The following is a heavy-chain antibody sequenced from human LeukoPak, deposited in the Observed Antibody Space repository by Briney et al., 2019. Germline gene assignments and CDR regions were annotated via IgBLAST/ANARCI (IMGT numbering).Heavy chain of an antibody. D-gene: IGHD4-17*01. V-gene: IGHV3-21*01. Sequence: PGGSLRLSCVASGFTFSSYTVNWVRQTPGKGLEWVPSISGSSYYIYYADSVKGRFTISRDNAKNSLYLQMNSLRAEDTAVYYCARLSYNDYGDYRGFVDIWGQGTMVTVSS. CDR2: ISGSSYYI. CDR3: ARLSYNDYGDYRGFVDI. CDR1: GFTFSSYT. J-gene: IGHJ3*02.